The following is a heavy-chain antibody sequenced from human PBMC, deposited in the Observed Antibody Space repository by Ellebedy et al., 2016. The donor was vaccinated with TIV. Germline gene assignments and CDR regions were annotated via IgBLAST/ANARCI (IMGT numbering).Heavy chain of an antibody. V-gene: IGHV3-21*01. D-gene: IGHD3-10*01. CDR1: GFTFSSYA. CDR3: ARDRVSYDGMDV. J-gene: IGHJ6*02. Sequence: GESLKISXAASGFTFSSYAMSWVRQAPGKGLEWVSSISSSSSHIYYADSVKGRFTISRDNTKNSLYLQMNSLRAEDTAVYYCARDRVSYDGMDVWGQGTTVTVSS. CDR2: ISSSSSHI.